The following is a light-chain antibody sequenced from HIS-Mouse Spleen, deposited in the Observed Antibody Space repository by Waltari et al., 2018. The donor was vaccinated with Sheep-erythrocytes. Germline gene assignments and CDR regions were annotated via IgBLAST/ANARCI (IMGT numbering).Light chain of an antibody. Sequence: QSALTQPPSASGSPGQSVTISCTGTSSDVGGYNYVSWYQQHPGKAPKLMIYEVSKRPSGGPDRFSGSKSGNTASLTVSGLQAEYEADYYCSSYAGSNNWVFGGGTKLTVL. J-gene: IGLJ3*02. CDR1: SSDVGGYNY. V-gene: IGLV2-8*01. CDR3: SSYAGSNNWV. CDR2: EVS.